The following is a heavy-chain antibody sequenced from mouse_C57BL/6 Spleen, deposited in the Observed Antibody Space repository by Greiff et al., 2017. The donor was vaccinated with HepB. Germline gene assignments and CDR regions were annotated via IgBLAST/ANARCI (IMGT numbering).Heavy chain of an antibody. CDR3: TRSSLYYGSRVWFDY. D-gene: IGHD1-1*01. J-gene: IGHJ2*01. Sequence: QVQLQQSGPGLVQPSQTLSITCTVSGFSLTSYGVHWVRQSPGKGLEWLGVICGGGSTDYNAAFISSLIISKDNSKSEVFFKMNSLQADDTTIYYCTRSSLYYGSRVWFDYWGQGTTLTVSS. V-gene: IGHV2-2*01. CDR1: GFSLTSYG. CDR2: ICGGGST.